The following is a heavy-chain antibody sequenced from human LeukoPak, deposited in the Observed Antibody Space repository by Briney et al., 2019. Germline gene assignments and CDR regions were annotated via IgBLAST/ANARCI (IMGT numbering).Heavy chain of an antibody. Sequence: PGGSLRLSCAASGFTFSSYGMHWVRQAPGKGLEWVAGISAGGGSTYYADSVKGRFTISRDNSKNMLYLQLNSLRAEDTAVYYCAKGDPPTYYDILTGQDYWGQGTLVTVSS. CDR3: AKGDPPTYYDILTGQDY. D-gene: IGHD3-9*01. CDR2: ISAGGGST. J-gene: IGHJ4*02. V-gene: IGHV3-23*01. CDR1: GFTFSSYG.